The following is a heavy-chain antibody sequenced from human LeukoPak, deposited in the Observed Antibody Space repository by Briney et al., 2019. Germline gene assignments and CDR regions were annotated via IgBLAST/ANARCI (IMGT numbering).Heavy chain of an antibody. V-gene: IGHV4-30-2*01. CDR1: GDSISSGGYS. CDR2: IYHSGST. CDR3: ARGAPHFDY. J-gene: IGHJ4*02. Sequence: SETLSLTCAVSGDSISSGGYSWSWIRQPPGRGLEWIGYIYHSGSTYYNPSLKSRVTISVDSSKNQFSLKLSSVTAADTAVYYCARGAPHFDYWGQGTLVTVSS.